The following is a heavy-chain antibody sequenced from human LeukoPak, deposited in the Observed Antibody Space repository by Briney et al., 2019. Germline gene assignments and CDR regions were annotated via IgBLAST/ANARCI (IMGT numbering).Heavy chain of an antibody. J-gene: IGHJ4*02. CDR3: AGGVMVTSFGY. CDR1: GDSVSSKSGA. D-gene: IGHD5-18*01. Sequence: SQTLSLTCAISGDSVSSKSGAWNWIRQSPSRGLEWLGRTYYRSEWYNDYAVSVKSRITINPDTSKNQFSLHLDSVSPEDTAVYYCAGGVMVTSFGYWGQGTLVTVSS. V-gene: IGHV6-1*01. CDR2: TYYRSEWYN.